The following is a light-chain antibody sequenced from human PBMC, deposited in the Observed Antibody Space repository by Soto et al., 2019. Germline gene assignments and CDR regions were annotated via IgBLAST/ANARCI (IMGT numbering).Light chain of an antibody. CDR1: TSNIAGNT. J-gene: IGLJ3*02. CDR3: ATWDDSLNGGV. CDR2: IDD. Sequence: QSVLTQPPSLSGTPGQRVTISCSGSTSNIAGNTVHWYQHLPETAPKLLIYIDDQRPSGVPDRFSGSKSGTSASLAISGLQSEDEADYYCATWDDSLNGGVFGGGTKLTVL. V-gene: IGLV1-44*01.